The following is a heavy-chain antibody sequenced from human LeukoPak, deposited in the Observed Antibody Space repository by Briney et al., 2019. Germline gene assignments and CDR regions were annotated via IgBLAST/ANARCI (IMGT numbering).Heavy chain of an antibody. V-gene: IGHV3-30*02. CDR3: AKDRRGDYYYYMDV. Sequence: GGSLRLSCAASGFIFSSYGMHWVRQAPGKGLEWVAFIRYDGSNKYYADSVKGRFTISRDNSKNTLYLQMNSLRAEDTAVYYCAKDRRGDYYYYMDVWGKGTTVTVSS. CDR2: IRYDGSNK. J-gene: IGHJ6*03. CDR1: GFIFSSYG. D-gene: IGHD5-24*01.